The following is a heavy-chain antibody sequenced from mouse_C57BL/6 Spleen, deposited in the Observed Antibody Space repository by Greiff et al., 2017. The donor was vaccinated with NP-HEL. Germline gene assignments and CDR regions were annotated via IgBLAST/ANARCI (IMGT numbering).Heavy chain of an antibody. J-gene: IGHJ2*01. CDR3: ARDSYYYFDY. CDR1: GYTFTSYW. Sequence: QVQLQQPGAELVRPGSSVKLSCKASGYTFTSYWMHWVKQRPIQGLEWIGNIDPSDSDTHYNQKFKDKATLTVDKSSSTAYMQLISLTSEDSAVYYCARDSYYYFDYWGQGTTLTVSS. D-gene: IGHD2-12*01. V-gene: IGHV1-52*01. CDR2: IDPSDSDT.